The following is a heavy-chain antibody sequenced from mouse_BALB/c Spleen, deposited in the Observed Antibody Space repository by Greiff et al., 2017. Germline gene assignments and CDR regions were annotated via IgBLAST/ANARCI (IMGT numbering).Heavy chain of an antibody. V-gene: IGHV1-55*01. J-gene: IGHJ1*01. D-gene: IGHD1-1*01. CDR3: ARKRYYGSYWYFDV. CDR1: GYNFTSYR. Sequence: QVQLQQPGAELVKPGTSVKLSCKASGYNFTSYRINWVKLRPGQGLEWIGDIYPGSGSTNYNEKFKSKATLTVDTSSSTAYMQLSSLASEDSALYYCARKRYYGSYWYFDVWGAGTTVTVSS. CDR2: IYPGSGST.